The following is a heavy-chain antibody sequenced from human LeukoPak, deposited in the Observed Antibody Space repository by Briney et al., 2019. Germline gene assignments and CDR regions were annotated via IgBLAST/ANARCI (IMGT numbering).Heavy chain of an antibody. CDR3: ARHVWDSRSSLDL. CDR2: ILYSGDT. J-gene: IGHJ5*02. Sequence: SETLSLTCTVSGGSINIYYWSWIRQPPGKGLEWIGYILYSGDTNYNPSLKSRVAISVDTSKNQFSLKLSSVTAADTAVYYCARHVWDSRSSLDLWGQGTLVTVSS. CDR1: GGSINIYY. D-gene: IGHD6-13*01. V-gene: IGHV4-59*08.